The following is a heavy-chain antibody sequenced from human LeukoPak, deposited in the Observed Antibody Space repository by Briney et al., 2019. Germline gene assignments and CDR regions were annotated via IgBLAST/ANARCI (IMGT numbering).Heavy chain of an antibody. D-gene: IGHD5-12*01. Sequence: GASVKVSCKASGYTFTCYYLHWVRLAPGQGLEWMGWINPNSGGTNYAQKFQGRVTMTRDTSISTAYMELNWLRSDDAAVYYCAREGVARDYDYWGQGTLVTVSS. V-gene: IGHV1-2*02. J-gene: IGHJ4*02. CDR3: AREGVARDYDY. CDR2: INPNSGGT. CDR1: GYTFTCYY.